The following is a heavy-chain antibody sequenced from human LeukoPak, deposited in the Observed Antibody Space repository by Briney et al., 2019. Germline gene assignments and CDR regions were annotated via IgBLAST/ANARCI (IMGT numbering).Heavy chain of an antibody. V-gene: IGHV4-59*01. CDR2: IFYSGST. CDR1: GGSINNYY. J-gene: IGHJ3*02. CDR3: ARTDDAFHI. Sequence: PSETLSLTCSVSGGSINNYYWSWIRQPPGKGLEWIGHIFYSGSTNYNPSLKSRVTISLVMSKNQVSLKLSSVTTADTAMYYCARTDDAFHIWGHGTTVTVSS. D-gene: IGHD2-21*02.